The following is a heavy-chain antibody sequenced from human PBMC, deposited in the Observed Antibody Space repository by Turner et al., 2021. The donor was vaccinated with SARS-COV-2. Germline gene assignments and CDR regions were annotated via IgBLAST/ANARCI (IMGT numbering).Heavy chain of an antibody. Sequence: EVQLVESGGGLVKPWGSLRLSCAASGFPLSSYSMNWVRQAPGKGLDWVSSISSSSSYIYYADSVKGRFTISRDNAKNSLYLQMNSLRAKDTAVYYCASIAAADPKYYHYYGMDVWGQGTTVTVSS. J-gene: IGHJ6*02. V-gene: IGHV3-21*01. CDR3: ASIAAADPKYYHYYGMDV. D-gene: IGHD6-13*01. CDR2: ISSSSSYI. CDR1: GFPLSSYS.